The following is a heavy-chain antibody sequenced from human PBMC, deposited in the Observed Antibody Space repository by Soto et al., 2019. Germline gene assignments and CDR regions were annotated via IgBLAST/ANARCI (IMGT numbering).Heavy chain of an antibody. CDR2: INPSGRTI. D-gene: IGHD2-15*01. CDR1: GFTFSSFE. CDR3: ARDGGNICSGGSCYFQAPDY. Sequence: GGSLRLSCVASGFTFSSFEMNWIRQAPGKGPEWIAVINPSGRTISYADSVKGRFTISRDNSKNTLAVQMSSLRAEDTAVYYCARDGGNICSGGSCYFQAPDYWGQGTLVTVSS. V-gene: IGHV3-48*03. J-gene: IGHJ4*02.